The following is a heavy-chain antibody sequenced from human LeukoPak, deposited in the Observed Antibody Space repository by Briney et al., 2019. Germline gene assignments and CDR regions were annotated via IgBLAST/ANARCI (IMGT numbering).Heavy chain of an antibody. V-gene: IGHV1-2*02. Sequence: ASVKVSCMASGYTFTDYYMHWLRQAPGQGLDWVGWIKPNSGATNYAHNFQGRFTMTRDTAISTVYMELSRPRSDDTAVYYCARGSFTRSLLWFGELQEFVDYWGQGTLVTVSS. D-gene: IGHD3-10*01. CDR2: IKPNSGAT. CDR3: ARGSFTRSLLWFGELQEFVDY. CDR1: GYTFTDYY. J-gene: IGHJ4*02.